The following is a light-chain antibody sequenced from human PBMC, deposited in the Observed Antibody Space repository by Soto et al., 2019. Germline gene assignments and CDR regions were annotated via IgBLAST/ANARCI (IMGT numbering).Light chain of an antibody. V-gene: IGKV4-1*01. J-gene: IGKJ4*01. CDR1: QSVLYSSNNKNY. CDR2: WAS. Sequence: IVMTQSPDSLAVSLGERATINCKSSQSVLYSSNNKNYLAWYQQKPGQAPKLLIYWASTRESGVPDRFSGSSSRTDFTLTINSRQADDGAVYYCQQYYSTQLTCGGATNVEIK. CDR3: QQYYSTQLT.